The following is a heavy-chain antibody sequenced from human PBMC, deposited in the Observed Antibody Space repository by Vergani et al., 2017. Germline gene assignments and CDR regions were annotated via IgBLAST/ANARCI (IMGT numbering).Heavy chain of an antibody. D-gene: IGHD1-26*01. CDR2: ISSSGSTI. V-gene: IGHV3-48*03. Sequence: EVQLVESGGGLVQPGGSLRLSCAASRFTFSSYEMNWVRQAPGKGLEWVSYISSSGSTIYYADYVKGRFTISSDNAKNSLYLQMNSLRDDDTAVYYCAREVGAGDAFAIWGQGTMVTVSS. CDR1: RFTFSSYE. J-gene: IGHJ3*02. CDR3: AREVGAGDAFAI.